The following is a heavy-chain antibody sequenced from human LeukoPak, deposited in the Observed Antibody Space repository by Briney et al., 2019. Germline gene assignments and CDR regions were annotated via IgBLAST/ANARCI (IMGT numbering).Heavy chain of an antibody. V-gene: IGHV3-7*01. CDR3: TRDRSRAEDD. J-gene: IGHJ4*02. Sequence: GGSLRLSCAASGFTVSSNYMSWVRQAPGKGLEWVANINQGGSDKYYVDSVKGRFTISRDNANNLLYLQMNSLRGEDTAVYYRTRDRSRAEDDWGQGTLVTVSS. CDR2: INQGGSDK. CDR1: GFTVSSNY. D-gene: IGHD1-14*01.